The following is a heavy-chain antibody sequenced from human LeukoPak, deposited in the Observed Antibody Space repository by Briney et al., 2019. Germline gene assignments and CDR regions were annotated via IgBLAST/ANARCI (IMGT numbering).Heavy chain of an antibody. CDR1: GYTFTNYY. CDR3: TREPMHSGLFDY. J-gene: IGHJ4*02. D-gene: IGHD2-15*01. V-gene: IGHV1-46*01. Sequence: GASVKVSCKASGYTFTNYYIHWVRQAPGQGPEWMGIIKPSGTITTYAQQFQGRVAMTSDTSTSTVYMELSGLTSEDTAVYYCTREPMHSGLFDYWGQGTLVTVSS. CDR2: IKPSGTIT.